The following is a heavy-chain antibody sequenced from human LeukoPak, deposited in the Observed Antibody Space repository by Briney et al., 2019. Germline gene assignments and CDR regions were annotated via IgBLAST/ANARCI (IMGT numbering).Heavy chain of an antibody. V-gene: IGHV4-39*01. D-gene: IGHD6-19*01. CDR2: IYYSGST. Sequence: PSETLSLTCTVSGGSISSSSYYWGWLRQPPGKGLEWFGSIYYSGSTYYNPSLKSRVTISVDTSKNQFSLKLSSVTAADTAVYYCARHVSYSSGWYFDYWGQGTLVTVSS. CDR3: ARHVSYSSGWYFDY. J-gene: IGHJ4*02. CDR1: GGSISSSSYY.